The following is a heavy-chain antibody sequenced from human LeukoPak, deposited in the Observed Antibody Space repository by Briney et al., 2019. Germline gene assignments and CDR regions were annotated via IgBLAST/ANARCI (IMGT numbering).Heavy chain of an antibody. D-gene: IGHD2-2*01. CDR3: ARDKKGTSCYDS. CDR2: VYYSGST. CDR1: GDSISSYY. J-gene: IGHJ4*02. V-gene: IGHV4-59*01. Sequence: SETLSLTCTVSGDSISSYYWSWSRQPPGKGLEWIGYVYYSGSTNYNPSLKSRVTISVDTSKNQFSLKLSSVTAADTAVYHCARDKKGTSCYDSWGQGTLVTVSS.